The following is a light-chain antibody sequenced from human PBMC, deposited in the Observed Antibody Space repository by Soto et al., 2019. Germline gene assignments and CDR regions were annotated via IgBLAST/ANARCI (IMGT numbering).Light chain of an antibody. CDR2: GAS. CDR3: QQYHLSPRT. J-gene: IGKJ4*01. Sequence: EIVLTQSPGALSVAPGETLSLSCRASEAINNNFVAWYQQRPGQVPRLLMYGASIRVSGVPDRISGRRSGTGFILNIARVEPEDSAVYFGQQYHLSPRTFGGGTQV. V-gene: IGKV3-20*01. CDR1: EAINNNF.